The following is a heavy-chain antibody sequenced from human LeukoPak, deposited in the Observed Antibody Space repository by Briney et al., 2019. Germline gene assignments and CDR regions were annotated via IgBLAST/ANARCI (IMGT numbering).Heavy chain of an antibody. CDR3: ARQQSDRYYEEDAFDI. Sequence: SETLSLTCTVSGGSISSSSYYWGWIRQPPGKGLEWIGSIYYSGSTYYNPSLKSRVTISVDTSKNQFSLKLSSVTAADTAVYYCARQQSDRYYEEDAFDIWGQGTMVTVSS. J-gene: IGHJ3*02. D-gene: IGHD2/OR15-2a*01. V-gene: IGHV4-39*01. CDR1: GGSISSSSYY. CDR2: IYYSGST.